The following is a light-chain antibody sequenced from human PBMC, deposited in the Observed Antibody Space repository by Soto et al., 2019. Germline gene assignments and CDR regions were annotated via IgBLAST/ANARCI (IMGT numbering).Light chain of an antibody. V-gene: IGKV3-11*01. Sequence: EIVLTQSPATLSLSPGERATLSCRASQSVSSYLAWYQQKPGQAPRLLIYDASNRATGIPARFSGSGSGTDFTLTISSLEPEDFAVYYCQQPSNWPPRCTVGPGTKVDIK. CDR1: QSVSSY. CDR3: QQPSNWPPRCT. CDR2: DAS. J-gene: IGKJ3*01.